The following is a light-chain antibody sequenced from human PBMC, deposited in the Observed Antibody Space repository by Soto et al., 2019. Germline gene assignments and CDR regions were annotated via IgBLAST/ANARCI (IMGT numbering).Light chain of an antibody. CDR2: PAS. V-gene: IGKV1-39*01. CDR3: QQSYSTPRTYT. Sequence: DIQMTQSPSSLSASVGDRVTITCRASQSISSYLNRYQQKPGHAPKLLISPASSLQSGFPSRFTGSGSETYFTHTISSLQPEDFATSDCQQSYSTPRTYTFGQGNKLYIK. J-gene: IGKJ2*01. CDR1: QSISSY.